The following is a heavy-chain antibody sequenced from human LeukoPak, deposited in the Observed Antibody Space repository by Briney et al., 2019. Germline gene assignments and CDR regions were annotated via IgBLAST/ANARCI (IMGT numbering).Heavy chain of an antibody. CDR3: ARDIGIDPNCFDC. Sequence: GGSLRLSCAASGFTFSSYSMNWVRQAPGKGLEWVSYISSSSSTIYYADSVKGRFTISRDNAKNSLYLQMNSLRAEDTAVYYCARDIGIDPNCFDCWGQGTLVTVSS. V-gene: IGHV3-48*01. CDR2: ISSSSSTI. CDR1: GFTFSSYS. J-gene: IGHJ4*02. D-gene: IGHD2/OR15-2a*01.